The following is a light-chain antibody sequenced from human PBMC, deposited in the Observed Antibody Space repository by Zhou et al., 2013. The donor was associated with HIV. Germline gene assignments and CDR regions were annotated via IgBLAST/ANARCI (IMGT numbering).Light chain of an antibody. CDR3: QQRTNWLGT. CDR2: DTS. V-gene: IGKV3-11*01. CDR1: QSLSSY. J-gene: IGKJ1*01. Sequence: EVVLTQSSATLSLSPGERATLSCRASQSLSSYLAWYQQKPGQAPRLLIHDTSYRAAGIPARFSGSGSETNFTLTITSLEPEDFAVYYCQQRTNWLGTFGQGTTVEVK.